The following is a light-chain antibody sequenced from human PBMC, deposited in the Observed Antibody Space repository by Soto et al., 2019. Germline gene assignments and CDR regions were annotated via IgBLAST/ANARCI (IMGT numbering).Light chain of an antibody. J-gene: IGLJ1*01. Sequence: QSVLTQPPSVSGAPGQRVTISCSGTSSSIGAGYDVHWYHQLPGTAPKLVVSGNANRPSGVPDRLSASKSGTSASLAITGLPAEEAGHYYCQYYDNRRTAYVFGTGTKVTVL. CDR3: QYYDNRRTAYV. V-gene: IGLV1-40*01. CDR1: SSSIGAGYD. CDR2: GNA.